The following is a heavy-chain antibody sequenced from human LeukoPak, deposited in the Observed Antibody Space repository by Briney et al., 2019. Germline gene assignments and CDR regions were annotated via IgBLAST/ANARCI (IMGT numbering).Heavy chain of an antibody. CDR2: INPSGGST. CDR1: GYTFTSYY. D-gene: IGHD3-3*01. J-gene: IGHJ4*02. V-gene: IGHV1-46*01. Sequence: ASVKVSCKASGYTFTSYYMHWVRQAPGQGLEWMGIINPSGGSTSYAQKFQDRVTMTRDTSTSTVYMELSSLRSEDTAVYYCARERSDYTIFGVVATYSDYWGQGTLVTVSS. CDR3: ARERSDYTIFGVVATYSDY.